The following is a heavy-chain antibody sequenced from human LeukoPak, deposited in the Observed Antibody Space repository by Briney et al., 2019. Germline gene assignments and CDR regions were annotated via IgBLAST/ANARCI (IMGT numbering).Heavy chain of an antibody. J-gene: IGHJ4*02. Sequence: GGSLRLSCAASGFTFSSYAMSWVRQAPGKGLEWVSAISGSGGSTYYADSVKGRFTISRDNSKNTLYLQMNSLRAEDTAVYYCAKDMEDELRLYYFDYWGQGTLVTVSS. CDR2: ISGSGGST. D-gene: IGHD1-7*01. CDR3: AKDMEDELRLYYFDY. V-gene: IGHV3-23*01. CDR1: GFTFSSYA.